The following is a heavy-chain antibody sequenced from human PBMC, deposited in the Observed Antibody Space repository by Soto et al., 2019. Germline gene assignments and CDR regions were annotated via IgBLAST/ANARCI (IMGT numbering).Heavy chain of an antibody. CDR3: ARGFTWNWFDP. J-gene: IGHJ5*02. CDR1: GGSFSGYY. CDR2: INHSGST. Sequence: SETLSLTCAVYGGSFSGYYWSWIRQPPGKGLEWIGEINHSGSTNYNPSLKSRVTISVDTSKNQFSLKLSSVTAADTAVYYCARGFTWNWFDPWGQGTLVTVSS. V-gene: IGHV4-34*01.